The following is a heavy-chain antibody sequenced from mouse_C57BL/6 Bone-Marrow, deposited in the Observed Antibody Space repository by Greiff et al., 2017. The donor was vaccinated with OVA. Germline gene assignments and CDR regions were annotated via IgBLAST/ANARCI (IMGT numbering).Heavy chain of an antibody. CDR2: ILPSIGRT. CDR1: DSEVFPIAY. D-gene: IGHD5-5*01. J-gene: IGHJ4*01. Sequence: QVQLQQSGSELRSPGSSVKLSCKDFDSEVFPIAYMSWVRQKPGHGFEWIGGILPSIGRTIYGEKFEDKATLDADTLSNTAYLELNSLTSEDSAIYYCARRGDWDYPYYYAMDYWGQGTSVTVSS. CDR3: ARRGDWDYPYYYAMDY. V-gene: IGHV15-2*01.